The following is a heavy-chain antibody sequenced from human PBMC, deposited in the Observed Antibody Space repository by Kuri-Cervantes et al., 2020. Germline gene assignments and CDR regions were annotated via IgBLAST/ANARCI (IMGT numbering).Heavy chain of an antibody. V-gene: IGHV3-33*01. J-gene: IGHJ4*02. Sequence: GESLKISCAASGFTFSSYGMHWVRQAPGKGLEWVAVIWYDGGNKYYADSVKGRFTISRDNSKNTLYLQMNSLRAEDTAVYYCARARSNFGSGSYVDYWGQGTLVTVSS. CDR3: ARARSNFGSGSYVDY. CDR2: IWYDGGNK. CDR1: GFTFSSYG. D-gene: IGHD3-10*01.